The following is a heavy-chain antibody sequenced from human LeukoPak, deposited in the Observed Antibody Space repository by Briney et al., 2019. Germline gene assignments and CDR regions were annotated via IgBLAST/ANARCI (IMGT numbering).Heavy chain of an antibody. V-gene: IGHV4-39*01. CDR3: ARKMHFDWFRDAFDI. CDR1: GGSISSSTYY. Sequence: PSETLSLTCTVSGGSISSSTYYWGWIRQPPGKGLEWIGSIFYSGSTYYNPSLKSRVTLSADTSKNHFSLKLTSVTAADTAVYYCARKMHFDWFRDAFDIWGQGTMVTVSS. D-gene: IGHD3-9*01. J-gene: IGHJ3*02. CDR2: IFYSGST.